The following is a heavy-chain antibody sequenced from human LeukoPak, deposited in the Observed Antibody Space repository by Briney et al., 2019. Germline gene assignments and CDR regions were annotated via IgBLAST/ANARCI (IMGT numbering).Heavy chain of an antibody. CDR3: ARYDSSGYYSYAFDI. V-gene: IGHV4-34*01. J-gene: IGHJ3*02. CDR1: GGSISSYY. D-gene: IGHD3-22*01. Sequence: SETLSLTCTVSGGSISSYYWSWIRQPPGKGLEWIGEINHSGSTNYNPSLKSRVTISVDTSKNQFSLKLSSVTAADTAVYYCARYDSSGYYSYAFDIWGQGTMVTVSS. CDR2: INHSGST.